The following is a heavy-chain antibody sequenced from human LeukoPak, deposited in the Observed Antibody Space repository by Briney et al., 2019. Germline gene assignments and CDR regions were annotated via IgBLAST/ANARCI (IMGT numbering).Heavy chain of an antibody. D-gene: IGHD2-2*01. J-gene: IGHJ3*02. V-gene: IGHV3-48*01. CDR2: NSSSSSTI. CDR3: ARAPLYCSSTSCYPLYAFDI. CDR1: GFTFSSYS. Sequence: GGSLRLSCAASGFTFSSYSMNWVRQAPGKGLEWVSYNSSSSSTIYYADSVKGRFTISRDNAKNSLYLQMNSLRAEDTAVYYCARAPLYCSSTSCYPLYAFDIWGQGTMVTVSS.